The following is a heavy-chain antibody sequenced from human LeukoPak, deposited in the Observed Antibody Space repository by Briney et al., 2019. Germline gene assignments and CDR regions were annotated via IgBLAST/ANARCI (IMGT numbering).Heavy chain of an antibody. CDR1: GGSFSGYY. CDR3: ARAPTYYDILTGGYYYYGMDV. Sequence: SETLSLTCAVYGGSFSGYYWSWIRQPPGKGLEWIGEINHSGSTNYNPSLKSRVTISVDTSKNQFSLKLSSVTAADTAVYYCARAPTYYDILTGGYYYYGMDVWGQGTTVTVSS. D-gene: IGHD3-9*01. J-gene: IGHJ6*02. CDR2: INHSGST. V-gene: IGHV4-34*01.